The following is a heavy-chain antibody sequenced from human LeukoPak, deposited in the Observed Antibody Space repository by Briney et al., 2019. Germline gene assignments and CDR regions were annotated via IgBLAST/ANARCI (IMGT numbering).Heavy chain of an antibody. D-gene: IGHD3-3*01. CDR3: ARDRFGDLNYFDY. CDR2: IYTSGST. CDR1: GGSISSYF. J-gene: IGHJ4*02. V-gene: IGHV4-4*07. Sequence: PSETLSLTCAVSGGSISSYFWSWIRQPAGKGLEWIGRIYTSGSTNYNPSLKSRVTISADKSTNQFSLKLSSVTAADTAVYYCARDRFGDLNYFDYWGQGTLVTV.